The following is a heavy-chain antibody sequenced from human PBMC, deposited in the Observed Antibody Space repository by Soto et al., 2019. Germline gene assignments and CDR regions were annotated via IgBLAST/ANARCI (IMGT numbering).Heavy chain of an antibody. J-gene: IGHJ3*02. Sequence: PGGSLRLSCAASGFTFSSYAMHWVRQAPGKGLEWVAVISYDGSNKYYADSVKGRFTISRDNSKNTLYLQMNSLRAEDTAVYYCAREGILTGSAFDIWGQGTMVTVSS. CDR3: AREGILTGSAFDI. D-gene: IGHD3-9*01. CDR1: GFTFSSYA. V-gene: IGHV3-30-3*01. CDR2: ISYDGSNK.